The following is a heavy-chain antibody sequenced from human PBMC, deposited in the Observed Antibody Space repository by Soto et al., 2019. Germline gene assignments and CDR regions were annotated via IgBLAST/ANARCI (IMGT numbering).Heavy chain of an antibody. CDR3: ATDHSMRYGDYLFDH. Sequence: QIQLVQSGAEVRKPGSSVKVSCTFSGGTFSDYTINWVRQAPGHGLEWLGRFIPILVKTHYAQKFEGRVTIAEDTSPDTSPNTVSLELNSLTSDDTAIYYCATDHSMRYGDYLFDHWGQGALVTVSS. CDR2: FIPILVKT. CDR1: GGTFSDYT. J-gene: IGHJ4*02. D-gene: IGHD4-17*01. V-gene: IGHV1-69*08.